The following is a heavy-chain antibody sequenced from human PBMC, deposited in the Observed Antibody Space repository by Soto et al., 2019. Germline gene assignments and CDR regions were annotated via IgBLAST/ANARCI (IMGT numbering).Heavy chain of an antibody. D-gene: IGHD6-6*01. J-gene: IGHJ3*02. V-gene: IGHV3-30*18. CDR2: ISNDGNRK. CDR1: GFSFISYG. CDR3: AKDRRQLSALDM. Sequence: TGGSLRLSCAASGFSFISYGMHWVRQAPGRGLEWVTVISNDGNRKYYGESVKGRFSVSRDNDKDTLYLQMNGLRPEDTGVYYCAKDRRQLSALDMWGQGTTVTVSS.